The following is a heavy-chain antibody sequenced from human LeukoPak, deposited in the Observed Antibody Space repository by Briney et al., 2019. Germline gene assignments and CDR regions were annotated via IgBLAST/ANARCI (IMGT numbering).Heavy chain of an antibody. V-gene: IGHV3-74*01. CDR3: TRDWRNLGYDY. D-gene: IGHD5-12*01. CDR1: GFTLSAYW. CDR2: IEGDGNRI. Sequence: GGSLRLSCAASGFTLSAYWMHWVRQAPGKGLMWVSRIEGDGNRITYADSVKGRFTISRDNAKNTLYLQMNSLRAEDTAVHYCTRDWRNLGYDYWGQGTLVTVSS. J-gene: IGHJ4*02.